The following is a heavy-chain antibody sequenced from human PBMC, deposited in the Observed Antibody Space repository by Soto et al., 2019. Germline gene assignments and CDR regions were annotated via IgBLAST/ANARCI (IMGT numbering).Heavy chain of an antibody. Sequence: ETLSLTCAVYGGSFSGYYWSWIRQPPGKGLEWIGEINHSGSTNYNPSLKSRVTISVDTSKNQFSLKLSSVTAADTAVYYCARALFISTDAFDIWGQGTMVTVSS. D-gene: IGHD4-17*01. CDR2: INHSGST. J-gene: IGHJ3*02. CDR3: ARALFISTDAFDI. CDR1: GGSFSGYY. V-gene: IGHV4-34*01.